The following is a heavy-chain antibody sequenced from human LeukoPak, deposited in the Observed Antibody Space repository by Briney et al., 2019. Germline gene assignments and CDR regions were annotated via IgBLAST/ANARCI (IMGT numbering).Heavy chain of an antibody. Sequence: GGSLRLSCAASGFTFSDYFMSWIRQAPQKGLEWVSYISNSGSTIYYADSVKGRFTISRDNAKNTLYLQMNSLRAEDTAVYYCVRALHGWYSGYFDYWGQGTLVTVSS. J-gene: IGHJ4*02. D-gene: IGHD6-19*01. CDR3: VRALHGWYSGYFDY. CDR1: GFTFSDYF. V-gene: IGHV3-11*04. CDR2: ISNSGSTI.